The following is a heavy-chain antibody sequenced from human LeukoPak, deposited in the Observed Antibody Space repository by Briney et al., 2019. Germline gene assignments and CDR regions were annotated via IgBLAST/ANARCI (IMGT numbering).Heavy chain of an antibody. J-gene: IGHJ6*02. CDR1: GGSFSGYY. V-gene: IGHV4-34*01. CDR3: ASQGVVYYYYYGMDV. D-gene: IGHD2-15*01. Sequence: SETLSLTCAVYGGSFSGYYWSWIRQPPGKGLEWIGEINHSGSTNYNPSLKSRVTISVDTSKNQFSLKLSSVTAADTAVYYCASQGVVYYYYYGMDVWGQGTTVTVSS. CDR2: INHSGST.